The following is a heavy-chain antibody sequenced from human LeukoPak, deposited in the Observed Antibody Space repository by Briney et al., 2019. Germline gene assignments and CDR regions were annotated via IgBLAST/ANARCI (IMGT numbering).Heavy chain of an antibody. CDR2: IKSKTEGGTT. Sequence: KSGGSLRLSCAASGFTFSSYAMHWVRQAPGKGLEWVGRIKSKTEGGTTDYAAPVKGRFTISRDDSKNTLYLQMNSLKIEDTAVYYCATEVVVPRWFDPWGQGTLVTVSS. CDR1: GFTFSSYA. J-gene: IGHJ5*02. V-gene: IGHV3-15*01. D-gene: IGHD2-2*01. CDR3: ATEVVVPRWFDP.